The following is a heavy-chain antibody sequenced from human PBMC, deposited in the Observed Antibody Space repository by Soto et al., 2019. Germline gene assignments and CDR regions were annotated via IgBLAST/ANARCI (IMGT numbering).Heavy chain of an antibody. Sequence: QVHLMQSGAEVKKPGASVKVSCQGSGYALTTYGITWVRQAPGQALEWMGWISAHNGNTNYTQKLQGRVTVTRDTSTSTAYMELRSLRYDATAVYFCARGRYGDYWGQGALVTVSS. CDR2: ISAHNGNT. CDR3: ARGRYGDY. CDR1: GYALTTYG. V-gene: IGHV1-18*01. J-gene: IGHJ4*02. D-gene: IGHD1-1*01.